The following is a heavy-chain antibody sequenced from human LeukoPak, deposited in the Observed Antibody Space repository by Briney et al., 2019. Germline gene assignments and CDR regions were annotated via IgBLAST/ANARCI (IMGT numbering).Heavy chain of an antibody. Sequence: GGSLRLSCAASGFTFSSYAMSWVRQAPGMGLEWVSAISGSGATTFYADSVRGRFAISRDNSKSTLYLQISSLRAEDTAVYYCAKAGNSYGDRFDYWGQGTLVTVSS. D-gene: IGHD5-18*01. J-gene: IGHJ4*02. CDR2: ISGSGATT. CDR1: GFTFSSYA. V-gene: IGHV3-23*01. CDR3: AKAGNSYGDRFDY.